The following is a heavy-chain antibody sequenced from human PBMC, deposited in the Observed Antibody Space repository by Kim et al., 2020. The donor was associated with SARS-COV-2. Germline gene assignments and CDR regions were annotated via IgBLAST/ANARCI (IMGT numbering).Heavy chain of an antibody. J-gene: IGHJ4*02. CDR1: GFTFDDYA. CDR3: AKDFKQQLGGFDY. V-gene: IGHV3-43D*03. Sequence: GGSLRLSCAASGFTFDDYAMHWVRQAPGKGLEWVSLISWDGGSTYYADSVKGRFTISRDNSKNSLYLQMNSLRAEDTALYYCAKDFKQQLGGFDYWGQGTLVTVSS. D-gene: IGHD6-13*01. CDR2: ISWDGGST.